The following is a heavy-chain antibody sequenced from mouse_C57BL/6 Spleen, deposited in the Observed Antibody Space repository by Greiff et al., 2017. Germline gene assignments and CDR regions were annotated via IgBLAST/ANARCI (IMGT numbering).Heavy chain of an antibody. Sequence: EVMLVESGGDLVKPGGSLKLSCAASGFTFSSYGMSWVRQTPDKRLEWVATISSGGSYTYYPDSVKGRFTISRDNAKNTLYLQMSSLKAEDTAMYYCARLNLGYYWAYWGQGTLVTVSA. CDR3: ARLNLGYYWAY. D-gene: IGHD2-3*01. J-gene: IGHJ3*01. CDR1: GFTFSSYG. V-gene: IGHV5-6*01. CDR2: ISSGGSYT.